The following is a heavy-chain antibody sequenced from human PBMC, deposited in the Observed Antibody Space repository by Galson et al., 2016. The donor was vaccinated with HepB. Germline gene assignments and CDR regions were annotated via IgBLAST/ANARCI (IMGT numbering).Heavy chain of an antibody. Sequence: SLRLSCAASGFTVSSNYMSWVRQAPGKGLEWVSIIYSGGSTYYADSVKGRFTISRDNSNNTLYLQMNSLRAEDTAVYFCARYRSGSLDNWGQGTLVTVSS. CDR3: ARYRSGSLDN. J-gene: IGHJ4*02. CDR2: IYSGGST. D-gene: IGHD6-19*01. CDR1: GFTVSSNY. V-gene: IGHV3-53*01.